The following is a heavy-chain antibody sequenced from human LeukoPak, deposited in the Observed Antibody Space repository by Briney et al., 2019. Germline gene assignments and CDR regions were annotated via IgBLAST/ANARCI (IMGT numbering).Heavy chain of an antibody. V-gene: IGHV3-30-3*01. Sequence: GRSLRLSCAASGFTFSSYAMHWVRQAPGKGLEWVAVISYDGSNKYYADSVKGRFTISRDNSKNTLYLQMNSLRAEDTAVYYCAKGQITMVRGVPMPPWARTWFDPWGQGTLVTVSS. CDR1: GFTFSSYA. J-gene: IGHJ5*02. D-gene: IGHD3-10*01. CDR2: ISYDGSNK. CDR3: AKGQITMVRGVPMPPWARTWFDP.